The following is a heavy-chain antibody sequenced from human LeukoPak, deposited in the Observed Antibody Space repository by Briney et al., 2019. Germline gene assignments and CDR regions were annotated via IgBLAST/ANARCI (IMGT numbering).Heavy chain of an antibody. Sequence: ASVKVFCKASGYTFTSYDINWVRQATGQGLEWMGWMNPNSGNTGYAQNFQGRLTMTRNTSISTAYMELSSLRSEDTAVYYCARRIDGMDVWGQGTTVTVSS. J-gene: IGHJ6*02. CDR3: ARRIDGMDV. CDR2: MNPNSGNT. V-gene: IGHV1-8*01. D-gene: IGHD2-15*01. CDR1: GYTFTSYD.